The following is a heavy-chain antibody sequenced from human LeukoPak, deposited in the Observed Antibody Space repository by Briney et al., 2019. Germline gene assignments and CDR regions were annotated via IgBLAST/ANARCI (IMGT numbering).Heavy chain of an antibody. V-gene: IGHV3-21*04. CDR2: ISSSSSYI. D-gene: IGHD5-24*01. J-gene: IGHJ4*02. CDR1: GFTFSSYS. Sequence: GGSLRLSCAASGFTFSSYSINWVRQAPGKGLEWVSSISSSSSYIYYADSVKGRFTISRDNAKTSLYLQMNSLRAEDTAVYYCAKDDGWVQYANWGQGTLVTVSS. CDR3: AKDDGWVQYAN.